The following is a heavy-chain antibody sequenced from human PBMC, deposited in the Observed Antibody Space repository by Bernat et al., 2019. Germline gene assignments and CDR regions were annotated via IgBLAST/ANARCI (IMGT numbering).Heavy chain of an antibody. J-gene: IGHJ6*03. V-gene: IGHV4-34*01. CDR3: ARRGDFWNGQDPYYYYMDV. D-gene: IGHD3-3*01. Sequence: QVQLQQWGAGLLKPSETLSLTCAFYCGSFSGYYWSWIRQSPGKGLECIGEINHSGSTNYNPSLKSRVTISVDTSKNQFSLKLSSVTAADTALYYCARRGDFWNGQDPYYYYMDVWDKGTTVTVSS. CDR2: INHSGST. CDR1: CGSFSGYY.